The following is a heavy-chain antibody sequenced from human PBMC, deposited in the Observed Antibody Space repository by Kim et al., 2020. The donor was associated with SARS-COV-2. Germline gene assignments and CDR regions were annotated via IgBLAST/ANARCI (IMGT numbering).Heavy chain of an antibody. CDR3: AKSAGTYYYYYYGMDV. V-gene: IGHV3-30*02. J-gene: IGHJ6*02. D-gene: IGHD6-19*01. Sequence: SVKGRFTISRDNSKNTLYLQMNSLRAEDTAVYYCAKSAGTYYYYYYGMDVWGQGTTVTVSS.